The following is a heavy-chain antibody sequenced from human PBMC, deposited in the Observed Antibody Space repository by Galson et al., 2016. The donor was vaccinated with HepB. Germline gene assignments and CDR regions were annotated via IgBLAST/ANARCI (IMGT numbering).Heavy chain of an antibody. Sequence: SETLSLTCTVSGGSISNSSYYWVWIRQPPGKGLEWIGSIYYSGSTYYNQSLKGRFTITRDNAKNSVYLEMTSLRVEDTAVYYCARRYRDFEENWDEYYLHWGQGTLVTVSS. V-gene: IGHV4-39*01. CDR3: ARRYRDFEENWDEYYLH. J-gene: IGHJ1*01. CDR1: GGSISNSSYY. D-gene: IGHD5-12*01. CDR2: IYYSGST.